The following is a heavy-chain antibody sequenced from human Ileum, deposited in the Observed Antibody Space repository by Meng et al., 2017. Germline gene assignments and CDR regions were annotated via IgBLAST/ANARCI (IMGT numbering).Heavy chain of an antibody. CDR1: GFTVDYYD. D-gene: IGHD3-16*01. J-gene: IGHJ4*02. CDR3: ATYPGLGG. V-gene: IGHV3-20*04. Sequence: EVRLVESGGGGVRPWVSLRLPWEASGFTVDYYDMIWVRQAPGKGLEWVSEINWNGDTTNYVDSVKGRFTISRDNAKNSLYLQMNSLRVEDTAFYYCATYPGLGGWGQGTLVTVSS. CDR2: INWNGDTT.